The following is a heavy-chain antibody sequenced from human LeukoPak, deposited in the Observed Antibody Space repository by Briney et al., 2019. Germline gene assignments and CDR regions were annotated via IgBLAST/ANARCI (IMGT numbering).Heavy chain of an antibody. J-gene: IGHJ5*02. CDR3: ARANMVRGVGLFFDRNWFDP. D-gene: IGHD3-10*01. V-gene: IGHV3-7*04. CDR1: GFTFSSYG. Sequence: PGGSLRLSCAASGFTFSSYGMHWVRQAPGKGLEWVANIKQDGSEKYYVDSVKGRFTISRDNAKNSLYLQMNSLRAEDTAVYYCARANMVRGVGLFFDRNWFDPWGQGTLVTVSS. CDR2: IKQDGSEK.